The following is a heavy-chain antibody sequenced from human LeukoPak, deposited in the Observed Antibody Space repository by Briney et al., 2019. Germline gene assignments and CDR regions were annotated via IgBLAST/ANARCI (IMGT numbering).Heavy chain of an antibody. CDR1: GYTLTELS. CDR3: ATVGGASEVDYYYGMDV. D-gene: IGHD1-26*01. V-gene: IGHV1-24*01. J-gene: IGHJ6*02. CDR2: FDPEDGET. Sequence: ASVKVSCKVSGYTLTELSMHWVRQAPGKGLEWMGGFDPEDGETIYAQKFQGRVTMTEDTSTDTAYMELSSLRSEDTAVYYCATVGGASEVDYYYGMDVWGQGTTVTVSS.